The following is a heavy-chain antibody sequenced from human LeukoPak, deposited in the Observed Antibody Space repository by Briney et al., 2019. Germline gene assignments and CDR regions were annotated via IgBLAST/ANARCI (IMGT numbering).Heavy chain of an antibody. J-gene: IGHJ4*02. Sequence: SETLSLTCTVSGGSISSGSYYWSWIRQPAGKGLEWIGRIYTSGSTNYNPSLKSRVTISVDTSKNQFSLKLSSVTAADTAVYYCARADYYDSSGYYYEGGGYFDYWGQGTLVTVSS. D-gene: IGHD3-22*01. V-gene: IGHV4-61*02. CDR2: IYTSGST. CDR3: ARADYYDSSGYYYEGGGYFDY. CDR1: GGSISSGSYY.